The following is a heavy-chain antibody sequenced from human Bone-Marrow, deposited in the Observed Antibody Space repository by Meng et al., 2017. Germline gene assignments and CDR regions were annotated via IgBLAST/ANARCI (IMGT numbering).Heavy chain of an antibody. CDR1: GGSISSSSYY. D-gene: IGHD6-13*01. CDR2: IYYSGST. CDR3: ARDHGSSSWYSAYYYYYGMDV. Sequence: GSLRLSCTVSGGSISSSSYYWGWIRPPPGKGLAWIGSIYYSGSTYYNPSLKSRVTISVDTSKNQFSLKLSSVTAADTAVYYCARDHGSSSWYSAYYYYYGMDVWGQGTTVTVSS. V-gene: IGHV4-39*07. J-gene: IGHJ6*02.